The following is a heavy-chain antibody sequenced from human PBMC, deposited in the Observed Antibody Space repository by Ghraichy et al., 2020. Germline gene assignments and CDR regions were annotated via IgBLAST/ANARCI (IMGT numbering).Heavy chain of an antibody. CDR2: ISSGDTYT. V-gene: IGHV3-11*05. Sequence: GGSLRLSCAVSGFTFSDYYMSWIRQAPGKGLERVSYISSGDTYTDYADSVKGRFTISRDSAKNSLYLQMNSLRAEDTAVYYCARVRYSYGFSFDYWGQGTLVTVSS. CDR1: GFTFSDYY. CDR3: ARVRYSYGFSFDY. D-gene: IGHD5-18*01. J-gene: IGHJ4*02.